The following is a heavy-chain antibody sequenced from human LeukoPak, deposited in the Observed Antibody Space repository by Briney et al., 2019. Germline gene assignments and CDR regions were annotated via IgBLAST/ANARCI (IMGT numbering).Heavy chain of an antibody. J-gene: IGHJ4*02. CDR1: GFTFSSYT. V-gene: IGHV3-33*01. CDR2: IWSDGSNS. Sequence: GGSLRLSCAASGFTFSSYTMHWVRQAPGKGLVWVALIWSDGSNSGYAESVKGRFTISRDNSKNTVSLQMNSLRAEDTAVYYCTRDNLACRHYFDSWGQGTLVTVSS. CDR3: TRDNLACRHYFDS.